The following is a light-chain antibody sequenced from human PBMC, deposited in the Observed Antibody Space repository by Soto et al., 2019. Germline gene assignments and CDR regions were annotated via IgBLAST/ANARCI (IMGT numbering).Light chain of an antibody. V-gene: IGKV1-33*01. CDR1: QGISNN. Sequence: DIQPTQSPSSLSVSVGDRVTITCQAGQGISNNLNWYQQKPGKAPKLLIYDASYLETGVPSRFSGSGSGTDFTFTITSLQAEDFATYYCQHQHTFGQGTRLE. CDR3: QHQHT. J-gene: IGKJ5*01. CDR2: DAS.